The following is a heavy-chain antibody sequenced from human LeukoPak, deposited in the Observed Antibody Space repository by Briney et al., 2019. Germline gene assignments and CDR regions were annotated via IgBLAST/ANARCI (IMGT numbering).Heavy chain of an antibody. CDR2: IYYSGST. J-gene: IGHJ4*02. CDR1: GGSISSSSYY. CDR3: ARLDDSSGYCFDY. V-gene: IGHV4-39*01. D-gene: IGHD3-22*01. Sequence: SETLSLTCTVSGGSISSSSYYWGWIRQPPGKGLEWIGSIYYSGSTYYNPSLKSRVTISVDTSKNQFSLKLSSVTAADTAVYYCARLDDSSGYCFDYWGQGTLVTVSS.